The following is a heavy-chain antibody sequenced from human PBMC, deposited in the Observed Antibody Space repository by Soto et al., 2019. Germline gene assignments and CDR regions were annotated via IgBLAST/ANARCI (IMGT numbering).Heavy chain of an antibody. CDR2: VITLFGTA. Sequence: VQLMQSGAEVKKPGSSVKVSCKASGGTFSSHSINWVRQAPGQGLEWMGGVITLFGTANYAQNFQGRVKITADQSTSTAYMELNSLRSDDTAVYYCAREVGYGDFSAALLDWGQGTLVTVSS. CDR3: AREVGYGDFSAALLD. D-gene: IGHD4-17*01. J-gene: IGHJ4*02. V-gene: IGHV1-69*01. CDR1: GGTFSSHS.